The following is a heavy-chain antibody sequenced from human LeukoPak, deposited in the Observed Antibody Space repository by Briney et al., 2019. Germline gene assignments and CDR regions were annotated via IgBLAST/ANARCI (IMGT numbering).Heavy chain of an antibody. J-gene: IGHJ4*02. D-gene: IGHD2-2*01. CDR2: IHHTGST. CDR3: ARRYCSSTTCYYLDY. V-gene: IGHV4-38-2*02. Sequence: PSETLSLTCTVSGYSISSGLYWGWIRQPPGKGLEWVGTIHHTGSTSYNPSLKSRVTISVDTSKNQFSLRVTSVTAADTAVYYCARRYCSSTTCYYLDYWGQGTLATVSS. CDR1: GYSISSGLY.